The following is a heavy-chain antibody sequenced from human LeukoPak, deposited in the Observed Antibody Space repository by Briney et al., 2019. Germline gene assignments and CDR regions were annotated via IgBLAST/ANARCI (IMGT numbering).Heavy chain of an antibody. Sequence: PGESLKISCKGSGYSFTSYWIGWVRQLPGKGLEWMGIIYPGDSDTRYSPSFQGQVTISVDKSISTAYLQWSSLKASDTAMYYCARHIRVSGSYYVDYWGQGTLVTVSS. CDR3: ARHIRVSGSYYVDY. J-gene: IGHJ4*02. D-gene: IGHD3-10*01. CDR1: GYSFTSYW. V-gene: IGHV5-51*01. CDR2: IYPGDSDT.